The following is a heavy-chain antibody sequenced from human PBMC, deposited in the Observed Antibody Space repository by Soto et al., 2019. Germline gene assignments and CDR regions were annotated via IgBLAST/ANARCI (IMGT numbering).Heavy chain of an antibody. CDR3: ARHLITIFGVVIIGGNWFDP. J-gene: IGHJ5*02. D-gene: IGHD3-3*01. V-gene: IGHV4-39*01. Sequence: SETLSLTCTVSGGSISSSSYYWGWIRQPPGKGLEWIGSIYYSGSTYYNPSLKSRVTISVDTSKNQFSLKLSSVTAADTAVYYCARHLITIFGVVIIGGNWFDPWGQGTLVTVPQ. CDR2: IYYSGST. CDR1: GGSISSSSYY.